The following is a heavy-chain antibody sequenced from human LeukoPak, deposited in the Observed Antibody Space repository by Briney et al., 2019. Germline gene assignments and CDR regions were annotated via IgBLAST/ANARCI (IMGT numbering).Heavy chain of an antibody. D-gene: IGHD5-24*01. V-gene: IGHV4-38-2*02. CDR1: GYSISSGYY. Sequence: PSETLSLTCTVSGYSISSGYYWGWIRQPPGKGLEWIGSIYYSGSSFDNPALKSRVTISVDTSKNQFSLKLSSVTAADPAVYYCARHRSGWLQSSFDYWGQGTLVTVSS. CDR3: ARHRSGWLQSSFDY. J-gene: IGHJ4*02. CDR2: IYYSGSS.